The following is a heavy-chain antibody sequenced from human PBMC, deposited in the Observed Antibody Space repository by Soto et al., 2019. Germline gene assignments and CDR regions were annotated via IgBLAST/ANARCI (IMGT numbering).Heavy chain of an antibody. D-gene: IGHD3-22*01. J-gene: IGHJ4*02. CDR2: IIPIFGTA. V-gene: IGHV1-69*12. Sequence: QVQLVQSGAEVKKPGSSVKGSCKASGGTFSSYAISWVRQAPGQGLEWMGGIIPIFGTANYAQKFQGRVTITADESTSTAYMELSSLRSEDTAVYYRARAIDYYDSSGYYFDYWGQGTLVTVSS. CDR1: GGTFSSYA. CDR3: ARAIDYYDSSGYYFDY.